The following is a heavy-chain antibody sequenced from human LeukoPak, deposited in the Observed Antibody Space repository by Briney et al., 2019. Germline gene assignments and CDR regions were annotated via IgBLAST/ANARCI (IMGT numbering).Heavy chain of an antibody. CDR1: GGSFSGYY. J-gene: IGHJ3*01. CDR3: ARRGRDYRN. V-gene: IGHV4-34*01. D-gene: IGHD4-11*01. CDR2: INHSGST. Sequence: SETLSLTCAVYGGSFSGYYWSWIRQPPGKGLEWIGEINHSGSTNYNPTLKSRVTISVDTSKNQFSLKLSSVTAADTAVYYCARRGRDYRNWGQGTMVTVSS.